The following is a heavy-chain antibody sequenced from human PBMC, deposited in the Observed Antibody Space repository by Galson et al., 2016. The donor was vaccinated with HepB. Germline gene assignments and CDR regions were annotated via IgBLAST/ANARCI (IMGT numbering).Heavy chain of an antibody. Sequence: SLRLSCAASGFIFSNYAMHWVRQAPGKGLEWVTVLSFDGNNKYYADSVKGRFAISRDNSKNTLYPQMNSLRAEDTAVYYCARDYYNSSDYYNYYYYGMDVWGQGTTVTVSS. CDR3: ARDYYNSSDYYNYYYYGMDV. J-gene: IGHJ6*02. CDR2: LSFDGNNK. V-gene: IGHV3-30*09. CDR1: GFIFSNYA. D-gene: IGHD3-22*01.